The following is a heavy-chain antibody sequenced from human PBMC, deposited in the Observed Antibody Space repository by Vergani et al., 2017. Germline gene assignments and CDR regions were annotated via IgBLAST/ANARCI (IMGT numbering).Heavy chain of an antibody. CDR1: GYTFTSYD. CDR2: MNPNSGNT. CDR3: ARGRYCTNGVCYGVFDY. D-gene: IGHD2-8*01. J-gene: IGHJ4*02. Sequence: QVQLVQSGAEVKKPGASVKVSCKASGYTFTSYDMNWVRQATGQGLEWMGWMNPNSGNTGYAQKFQGRVTITADKSTSTAYMELSSLRSEDTAVYYCARGRYCTNGVCYGVFDYWGQGTLVTVSS. V-gene: IGHV1-8*01.